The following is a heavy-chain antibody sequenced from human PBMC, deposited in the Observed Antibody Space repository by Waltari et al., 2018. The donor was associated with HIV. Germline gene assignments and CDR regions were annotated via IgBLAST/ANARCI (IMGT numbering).Heavy chain of an antibody. V-gene: IGHV4-59*01. J-gene: IGHJ6*02. CDR3: ARDKTEQLAPYYYYYGMDV. D-gene: IGHD6-6*01. Sequence: QVQLQESGPGLVKPSETRSLTCTVSGGSISSYYWSWIRQPPGKGLEWIGYIYYSGSTNYNPSLKSRGTISVDTSKNQFSLKLSSVTAADTAVYYCARDKTEQLAPYYYYYGMDVWGQGTTVTVSS. CDR1: GGSISSYY. CDR2: IYYSGST.